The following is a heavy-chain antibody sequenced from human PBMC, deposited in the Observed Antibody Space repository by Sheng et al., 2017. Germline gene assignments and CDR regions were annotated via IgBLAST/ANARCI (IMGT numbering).Heavy chain of an antibody. CDR3: AKLLDATMVRGVGTLRNNYYYY. D-gene: IGHD3-10*01. J-gene: IGHJ6*01. CDR2: ISYDGSNK. Sequence: QVQLVESGGGVVQPGRSLRLSCAASGFTFSSYGMHWVRQAPGKGLEWVAVISYDGSNKYYADSVKGRFTISRDNSKNTLYLQMNSLRAEDTAVYYCAKLLDATMVRGVGTLRNNYYYY. V-gene: IGHV3-30*18. CDR1: GFTFSSYG.